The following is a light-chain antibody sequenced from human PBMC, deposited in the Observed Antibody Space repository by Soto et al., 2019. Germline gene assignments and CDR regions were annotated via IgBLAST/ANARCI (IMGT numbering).Light chain of an antibody. J-gene: IGKJ2*01. CDR1: QSISSW. CDR2: KAS. CDR3: QQYYSHYT. V-gene: IGKV1-5*03. Sequence: DIQMTQSPSTLSASVGDRVTITCRASQSISSWLAWYQQKPGKAPKLLIYKASSLESGVPSRFSGSGSGTEFTLTLCRLQPDDVATYYCQQYYSHYTFGQGTKLAIK.